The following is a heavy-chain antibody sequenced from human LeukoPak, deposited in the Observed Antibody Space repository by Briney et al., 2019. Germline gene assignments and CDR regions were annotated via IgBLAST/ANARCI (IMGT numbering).Heavy chain of an antibody. CDR2: IYTGGST. CDR1: GFTVSSNY. J-gene: IGHJ4*02. Sequence: GGSLRLSCAASGFTVSSNYMSWVRQAPGKGLEWVSVIYTGGSTYFTDSVNGRFTISRDCSKNTLYLEMNSLRVEDTAVYYCARVSRVLGTSTLDNWGQGTLVTVSS. D-gene: IGHD2-15*01. CDR3: ARVSRVLGTSTLDN. V-gene: IGHV3-66*01.